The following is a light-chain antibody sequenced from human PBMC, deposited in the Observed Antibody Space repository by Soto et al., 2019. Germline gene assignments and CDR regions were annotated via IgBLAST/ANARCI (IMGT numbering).Light chain of an antibody. CDR1: QSIRSNY. CDR2: RAS. Sequence: EIVLTQSPGTLSLSPGERATLSCRASQSIRSNYVAWYQQKPGQGPRLLVYRASTRTLGIPARFSGSESGTEFTLTISSLQPDDSATYYCQHYSLYSPWTFGQGTKVDIK. V-gene: IGKV3-20*01. J-gene: IGKJ1*01. CDR3: QHYSLYSPWT.